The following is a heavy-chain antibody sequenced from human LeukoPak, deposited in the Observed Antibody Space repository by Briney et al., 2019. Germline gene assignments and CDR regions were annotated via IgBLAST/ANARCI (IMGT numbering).Heavy chain of an antibody. J-gene: IGHJ5*02. Sequence: PGGSLRLSCAASGFTFSRYGMSWVRQAPGKGLEWVSAISGSGGSTYYADSVKGRFTIARDNSKNTLYLQINSLRAEDTAVYYCARAREDILTGYPNWFDPWGQGTLVTVSS. D-gene: IGHD3-9*01. CDR2: ISGSGGST. CDR3: ARAREDILTGYPNWFDP. CDR1: GFTFSRYG. V-gene: IGHV3-23*01.